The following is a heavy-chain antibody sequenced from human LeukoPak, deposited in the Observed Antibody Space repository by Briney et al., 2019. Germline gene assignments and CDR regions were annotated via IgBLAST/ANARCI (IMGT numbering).Heavy chain of an antibody. CDR1: GFTFSSYS. CDR3: ARGLITIFGVVTNGYYYGMDV. J-gene: IGHJ6*02. V-gene: IGHV3-48*01. Sequence: PGGSLRLSCAASGFTFSSYSMNWVRQAPGKGLEWVSYISSSSSTIYYADSVKGRFTISRDNAKNSLYLQMNSLRAEDTAVYYCARGLITIFGVVTNGYYYGMDVWGQGTTVTVSS. D-gene: IGHD3-3*01. CDR2: ISSSSSTI.